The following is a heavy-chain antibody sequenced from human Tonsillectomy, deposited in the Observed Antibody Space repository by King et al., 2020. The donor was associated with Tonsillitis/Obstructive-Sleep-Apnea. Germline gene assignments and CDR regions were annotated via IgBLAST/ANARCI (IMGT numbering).Heavy chain of an antibody. J-gene: IGHJ5*02. V-gene: IGHV3-21*01. CDR1: GFTFSSYS. Sequence: VQLVESGGGLVKPGGSLRLSCAASGFTFSSYSMNWVRQAPGKGREWVSSISSSSSYIYYADSVKGRFTISRDNAKNSLYLQMNSLRAEDTAVYYCARDSGPYSGSWFDPWGQGTLVTVSS. CDR3: ARDSGPYSGSWFDP. CDR2: ISSSSSYI. D-gene: IGHD2-15*01.